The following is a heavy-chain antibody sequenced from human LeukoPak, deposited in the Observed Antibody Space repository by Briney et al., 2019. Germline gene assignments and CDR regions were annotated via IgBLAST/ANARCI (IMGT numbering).Heavy chain of an antibody. D-gene: IGHD3-10*01. CDR1: GFTFSSYG. J-gene: IGHJ6*02. Sequence: GGSLRLSCAASGFTFSSYGMHWVRQAPGKGLEWVAVISYDGSNKYYADSVKGRFTISRDNSKNTLYLQMNSLRAEDTAVYYCAKDGDYGSGSSYGMDVWGQGTTVTVSS. V-gene: IGHV3-30*18. CDR3: AKDGDYGSGSSYGMDV. CDR2: ISYDGSNK.